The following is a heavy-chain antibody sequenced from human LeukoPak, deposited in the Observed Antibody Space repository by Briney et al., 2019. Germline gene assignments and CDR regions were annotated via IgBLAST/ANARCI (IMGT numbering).Heavy chain of an antibody. V-gene: IGHV3-43*02. J-gene: IGHJ3*02. D-gene: IGHD3-10*01. CDR1: GLNFDDSA. CDR2: ISADGGST. CDR3: ARGLGINGLALDM. Sequence: GSLRLSCVASGLNFDDSAMHWVRQAPGKGLEWVSLISADGGSTFSADSVKGRFSISRDNSKNSLYLQMNSLRGEDTAVYYCARGLGINGLALDMWGQGTMVTVSS.